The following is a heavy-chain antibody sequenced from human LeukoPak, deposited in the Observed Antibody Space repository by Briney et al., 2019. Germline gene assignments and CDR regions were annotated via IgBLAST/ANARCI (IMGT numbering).Heavy chain of an antibody. CDR1: AFTFSNYW. CDR3: ARDDGGSFSTTFDI. V-gene: IGHV3-7*01. CDR2: IKQDGSEK. D-gene: IGHD1-26*01. J-gene: IGHJ3*02. Sequence: AGGSLRLSCAASAFTFSNYWMSWVRQAPGKGLEWVANIKQDGSEKYYVDSVKGRFTISRDNAKNSLYLQMNSLRAEDTALYYCARDDGGSFSTTFDIWGQGTMVTVSS.